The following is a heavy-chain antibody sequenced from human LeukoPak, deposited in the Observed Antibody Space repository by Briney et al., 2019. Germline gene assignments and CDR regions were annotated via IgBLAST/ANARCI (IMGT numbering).Heavy chain of an antibody. D-gene: IGHD3-22*01. Sequence: GGSLRLSCAASGFTFDDYGMSWVRQAPGKGLEWVSGINWNGGSTGHADSVKGRFTISRDNAKNSLYLQMNSLRAEDTALYYCARANYYDSSGYPVPFDPWGQRTLVTVSS. J-gene: IGHJ5*02. CDR3: ARANYYDSSGYPVPFDP. CDR2: INWNGGST. V-gene: IGHV3-20*04. CDR1: GFTFDDYG.